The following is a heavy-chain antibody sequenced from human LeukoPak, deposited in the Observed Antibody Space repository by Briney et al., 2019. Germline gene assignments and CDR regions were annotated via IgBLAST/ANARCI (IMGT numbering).Heavy chain of an antibody. CDR2: IKQDGSAK. J-gene: IGHJ4*02. D-gene: IGHD1-26*01. CDR1: GFSLSSYW. Sequence: GGSLRLSCAASGFSLSSYWMKWVRQAPGKGLEWVANIKQDGSAKYYVDSVKGRFTISRDNAKNSLYLQMNSLRAEDTAVYYCARLIVGATDYWGQGTLVTVSS. CDR3: ARLIVGATDY. V-gene: IGHV3-7*01.